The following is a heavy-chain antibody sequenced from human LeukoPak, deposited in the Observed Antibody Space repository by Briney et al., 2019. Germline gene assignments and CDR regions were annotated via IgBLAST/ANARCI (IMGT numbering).Heavy chain of an antibody. CDR2: INTDGTVT. J-gene: IGHJ4*02. CDR1: GFTFSKYW. CDR3: ATKQWLAPPPDS. V-gene: IGHV3-74*01. D-gene: IGHD6-19*01. Sequence: GGSLRLSCAASGFTFSKYWMLWVRQAPGKGLQSVSRINTDGTVTTYADSVKGRFTVSRDNADNTMFLQMNSVRDEDTAVYYCATKQWLAPPPDSWGQGTPVTVSS.